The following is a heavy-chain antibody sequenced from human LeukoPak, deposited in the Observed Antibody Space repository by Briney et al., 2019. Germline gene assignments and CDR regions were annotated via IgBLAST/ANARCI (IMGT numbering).Heavy chain of an antibody. CDR2: IKQDGSEI. J-gene: IGHJ4*02. CDR1: GFTLSSYW. D-gene: IGHD2-15*01. V-gene: IGHV3-7*03. Sequence: GGSLRLSCAASGFTLSSYWMIWVRQAPGKGLEWVANIKQDGSEISYVDSVKGRFTISRDNAKNSLYLQVNSLRAEDTAVYYCVRGNPFGGYWGQGTLVTVSS. CDR3: VRGNPFGGY.